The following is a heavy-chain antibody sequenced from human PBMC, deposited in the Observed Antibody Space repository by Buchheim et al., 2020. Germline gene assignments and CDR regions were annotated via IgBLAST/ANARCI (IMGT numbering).Heavy chain of an antibody. V-gene: IGHV3-15*02. CDR3: TTAPAGYCTTGCYTAADY. J-gene: IGHJ4*02. CDR1: GFTFSNAW. CDR2: IQSKTVGGTT. D-gene: IGHD2-2*02. Sequence: EVQLVESGGTLVKPGGSLRLSCAASGFTFSNAWMSWVRQAPGKGLEWVGRIQSKTVGGTTDYAAPVKGRFTISRDDSKNTLYLQMISLKTEDTAVYYCTTAPAGYCTTGCYTAADYWGQGTL.